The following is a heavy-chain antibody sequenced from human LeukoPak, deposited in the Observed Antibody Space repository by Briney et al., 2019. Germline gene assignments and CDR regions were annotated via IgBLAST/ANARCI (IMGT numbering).Heavy chain of an antibody. CDR2: IDTVGSTT. CDR3: ARVRSGSDDWVDP. V-gene: IGHV3-74*03. Sequence: GGSLRLSCAASGFTFSAYWMHWIRQAPGKGLVWVSRIDTVGSTTTYADSVKGRFTNSRDNAKNTLHLQMSSLTADDTGVYYCARVRSGSDDWVDPWGQGTLVTVSS. J-gene: IGHJ5*02. CDR1: GFTFSAYW. D-gene: IGHD3-3*01.